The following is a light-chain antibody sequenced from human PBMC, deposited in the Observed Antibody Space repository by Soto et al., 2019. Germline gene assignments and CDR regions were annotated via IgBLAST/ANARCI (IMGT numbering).Light chain of an antibody. J-gene: IGKJ1*01. CDR1: QSVSGW. CDR2: DAS. Sequence: DIQMTRSPSTLSASVGDTVTVTCRASQSVSGWLAWYQQKPGEAPKLLIYDASALPRGVPSRFRGSGSGTKFTLTIASLQHDDFATYYCQQYETFSGTFGPGTKVDSK. V-gene: IGKV1-5*01. CDR3: QQYETFSGT.